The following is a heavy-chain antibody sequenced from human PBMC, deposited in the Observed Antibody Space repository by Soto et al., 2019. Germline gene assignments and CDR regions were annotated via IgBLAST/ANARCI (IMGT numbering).Heavy chain of an antibody. CDR3: ARQIYDSDTGPNSQYYFDS. Sequence: PGESLKISCKGSGYNFAGYWITWVRQKPGKGLEWMGRIDPSDSQTYYSPSFRGHVTISVTKSITTVFLQWSSLRASDTAMYYCARQIYDSDTGPNSQYYFDSWGQGTPVTVS. J-gene: IGHJ4*02. D-gene: IGHD3-22*01. CDR2: IDPSDSQT. CDR1: GYNFAGYW. V-gene: IGHV5-10-1*01.